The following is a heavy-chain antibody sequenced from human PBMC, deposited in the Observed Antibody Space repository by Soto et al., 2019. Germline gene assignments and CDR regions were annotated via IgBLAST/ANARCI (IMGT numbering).Heavy chain of an antibody. CDR2: ISYDGSNK. CDR3: AKDMYQLPTHY. D-gene: IGHD2-2*01. V-gene: IGHV3-30*18. J-gene: IGHJ4*02. Sequence: QVQLVESGGGVVQPGRSLRLSCAASGFTFSSYGMHWVRQAPGKGLEWVAVISYDGSNKYYADSVKGRFTISRDNSKNTLYLQRNSLRAEDTAVYYCAKDMYQLPTHYWGQGTLVTVSS. CDR1: GFTFSSYG.